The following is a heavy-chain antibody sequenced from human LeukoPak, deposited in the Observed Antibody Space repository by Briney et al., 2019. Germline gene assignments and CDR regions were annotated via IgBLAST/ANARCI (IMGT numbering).Heavy chain of an antibody. V-gene: IGHV4-34*01. Sequence: SETLSLTCAVYGGSFSGYYWSWIRQPPGKGLEWIGEINHSGSTNYNPSLKSRVTISVDTPKNQFSLKLSSVTAADTAVYYCARDNEAAARAYDYWGQGTLVTVSS. CDR3: ARDNEAAARAYDY. J-gene: IGHJ4*02. CDR1: GGSFSGYY. CDR2: INHSGST. D-gene: IGHD6-13*01.